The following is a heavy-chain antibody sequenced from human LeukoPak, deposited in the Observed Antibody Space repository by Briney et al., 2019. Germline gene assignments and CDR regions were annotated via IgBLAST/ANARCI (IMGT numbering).Heavy chain of an antibody. D-gene: IGHD4-23*01. J-gene: IGHJ5*02. V-gene: IGHV4-59*01. CDR2: IYYSGST. CDR1: GGSISSYY. Sequence: PSETLSLTCTVSGGSISSYYWSWIRQPPGKGLEWIGYIYYSGSTNYNPSLKSRVTISVDTSKNQFSLKLSSVTAADTAVYYCARDTYGGNGRWFDPWGQGTLVTVSS. CDR3: ARDTYGGNGRWFDP.